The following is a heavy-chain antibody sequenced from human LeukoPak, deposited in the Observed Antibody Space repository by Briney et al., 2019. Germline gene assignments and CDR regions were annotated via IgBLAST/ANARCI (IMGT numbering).Heavy chain of an antibody. CDR3: ARDPSVIFGYSYYYYYYMDV. CDR1: GYTFTSYG. D-gene: IGHD3-22*01. Sequence: GASVKVSCKASGYTFTSYGISWVRQAPGQGLEWMGWISAYNGNTNYAQKLQGRVTMTTDTSTSTAYMELRSLRSEDTAVYYCARDPSVIFGYSYYYYYYMDVWGKGTTVTVSS. V-gene: IGHV1-18*01. CDR2: ISAYNGNT. J-gene: IGHJ6*03.